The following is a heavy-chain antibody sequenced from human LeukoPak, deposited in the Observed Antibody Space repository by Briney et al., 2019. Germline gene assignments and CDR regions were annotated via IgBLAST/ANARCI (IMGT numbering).Heavy chain of an antibody. D-gene: IGHD4-17*01. CDR2: ISYDGSNE. J-gene: IGHJ4*02. CDR1: GFTFSSYA. CDR3: ARDTADH. V-gene: IGHV3-30-3*01. Sequence: GGSLRLSCAASGFTFSSYAMHWVRQAPGKGLEWVAVISYDGSNEYYADSVKGRFTISRDNSKNTLYLQMNSLRAEDTAVYYCARDTADHWGQGTLVTVSS.